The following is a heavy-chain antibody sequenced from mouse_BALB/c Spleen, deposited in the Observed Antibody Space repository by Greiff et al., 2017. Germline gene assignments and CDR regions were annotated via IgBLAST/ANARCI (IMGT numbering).Heavy chain of an antibody. J-gene: IGHJ3*01. V-gene: IGHV1-54*01. CDR1: GYAFTNYL. D-gene: IGHD6-2*01. Sequence: VQLQQSGAELVRPGTSVKVSCKASGYAFTNYLIEWVKQRPGQGLEWIGVINPGSGGTNYNEKFKGKATLTADKSSSTAYMQLSSLTSDDSAVYFCARSLISFAYWGQGTLVTVSA. CDR2: INPGSGGT. CDR3: ARSLISFAY.